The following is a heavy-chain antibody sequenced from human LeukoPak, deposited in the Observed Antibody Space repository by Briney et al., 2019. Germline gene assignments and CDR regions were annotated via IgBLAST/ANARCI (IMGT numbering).Heavy chain of an antibody. D-gene: IGHD6-6*01. CDR3: ARIGYSSSSMDY. J-gene: IGHJ4*02. Sequence: GGSLRLSCAASGFTFSNYWMSWDRQAPGKGLEWVANINQDGSVKYYVDSVKGRFTISRDNAKNSLYLRVNSLRAEDTAIYYCARIGYSSSSMDYWGQGTLVTVSS. CDR2: INQDGSVK. V-gene: IGHV3-7*01. CDR1: GFTFSNYW.